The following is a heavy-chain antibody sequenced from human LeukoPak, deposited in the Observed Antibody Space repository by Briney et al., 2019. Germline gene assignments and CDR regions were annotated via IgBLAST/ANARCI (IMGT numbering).Heavy chain of an antibody. J-gene: IGHJ4*02. Sequence: GGSLRLSCAASGFTFSSYGMHWVRQAPGKGLEWVAVISYDGSNKYYADSVKGRFTISRDNSKNTLYLQMNSLRAEDTAVYYCAKDFYSSSWYNGDFDYWGQGTLVTVSS. D-gene: IGHD6-13*01. CDR2: ISYDGSNK. CDR3: AKDFYSSSWYNGDFDY. V-gene: IGHV3-30*18. CDR1: GFTFSSYG.